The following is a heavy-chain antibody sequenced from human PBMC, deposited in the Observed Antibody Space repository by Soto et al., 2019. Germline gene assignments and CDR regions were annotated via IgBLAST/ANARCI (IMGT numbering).Heavy chain of an antibody. V-gene: IGHV1-69*06. CDR1: GGTFSSYA. CDR2: IIPIFGTA. Sequence: SEKVSCKASGGTFSSYAISWVRHDHGQGLERMGEIIPIFGTANYAQKFQGRVMTTADKSTSTAYMELSSLRSDDTAVYYCVRYELELLPYYFDYCYQRTL. D-gene: IGHD1-7*01. J-gene: IGHJ4*02. CDR3: VRYELELLPYYFDY.